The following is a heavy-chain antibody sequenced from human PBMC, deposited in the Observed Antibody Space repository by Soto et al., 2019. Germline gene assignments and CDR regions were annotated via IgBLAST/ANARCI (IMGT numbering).Heavy chain of an antibody. V-gene: IGHV1-8*01. J-gene: IGHJ4*02. CDR3: AREAEGRFDY. CDR2: MNPNSGNT. CDR1: GYTFTSYD. Sequence: ASSKFSFQSSGYTFTSYDINWVRQATGQGLEWMGWMNPNSGNTGYAQKFQGRVTMTRNTSISTAYMELSSLRSEDTAVYYCAREAEGRFDYWGQGTLVTVSS. D-gene: IGHD6-19*01.